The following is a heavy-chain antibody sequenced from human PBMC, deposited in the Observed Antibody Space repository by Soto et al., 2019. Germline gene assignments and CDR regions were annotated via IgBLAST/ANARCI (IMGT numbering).Heavy chain of an antibody. J-gene: IGHJ6*02. V-gene: IGHV4-4*02. CDR1: GGSVESSSC. Sequence: EALSLTCAVSGGSVESSSCWSWVRQAPGKGLEWIGEIYHSGTFNYNPSLASRVSVSVDKSTNQFSLNLNSVTAADTAVYYCVRSVPAATWAYNGMDVWGQGTTVTVSS. D-gene: IGHD2-15*01. CDR3: VRSVPAATWAYNGMDV. CDR2: IYHSGTF.